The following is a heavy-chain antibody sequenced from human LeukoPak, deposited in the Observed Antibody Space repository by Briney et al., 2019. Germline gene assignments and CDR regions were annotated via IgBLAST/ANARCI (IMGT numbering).Heavy chain of an antibody. V-gene: IGHV1-69*04. CDR2: IIPSLGIA. CDR1: GGTFSSYA. D-gene: IGHD3-10*01. J-gene: IGHJ5*02. Sequence: SVKVSCKASGGTFSSYAISWVRQAPGQGLEWMGRIIPSLGIANYAQKFQGRVTITADKSTSTAYMELSSLRSEDTAVYYCAPYYYGSGSRNNWFDPWGQGTLVTVSS. CDR3: APYYYGSGSRNNWFDP.